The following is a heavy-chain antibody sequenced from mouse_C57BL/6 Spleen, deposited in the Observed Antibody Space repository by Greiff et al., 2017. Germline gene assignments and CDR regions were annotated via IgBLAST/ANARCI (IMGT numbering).Heavy chain of an antibody. CDR3: ASTLYEYYYFDY. V-gene: IGHV1-82*01. Sequence: QVQLQQSGPELVKPGASVKISCKASGYAFSSSWMNWVKQRPGKGLEWIGRIYPGDGDTNYNGKFKGKATLTADKSSSTAYMQLSSLTSEDSAVYFCASTLYEYYYFDYWGQGTTLTVSS. J-gene: IGHJ2*01. CDR1: GYAFSSSW. D-gene: IGHD2-4*01. CDR2: IYPGDGDT.